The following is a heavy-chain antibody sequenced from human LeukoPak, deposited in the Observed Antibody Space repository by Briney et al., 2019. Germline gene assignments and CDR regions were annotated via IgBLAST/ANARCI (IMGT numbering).Heavy chain of an antibody. V-gene: IGHV4-34*01. CDR1: GGSFSGYY. Sequence: SETLSLTCAVYGGSFSGYYWSWIRQPPGKGLEWIGEINHSGSTNYNPSLKSRVTISVDTSKNQFSLKLSSVTAADTAVYYCANYGYNNYWGQGTLVTVSS. CDR3: ANYGYNNY. CDR2: INHSGST. D-gene: IGHD5-24*01. J-gene: IGHJ4*02.